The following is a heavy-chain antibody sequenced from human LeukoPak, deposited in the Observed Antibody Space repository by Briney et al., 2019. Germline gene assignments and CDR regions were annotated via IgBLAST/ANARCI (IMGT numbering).Heavy chain of an antibody. CDR2: IIPIFGTA. CDR1: GGTFSSYA. V-gene: IGHV1-69*05. Sequence: GASVKVSCKASGGTFSSYAISWVRQAPGQGLEWMGGIIPIFGTANNAQKFQGRVTITTDESTSTAYMELSSLRSEDTAVYYCARDLNGDLDYWGQGTLVTVSS. J-gene: IGHJ4*02. CDR3: ARDLNGDLDY. D-gene: IGHD2-8*01.